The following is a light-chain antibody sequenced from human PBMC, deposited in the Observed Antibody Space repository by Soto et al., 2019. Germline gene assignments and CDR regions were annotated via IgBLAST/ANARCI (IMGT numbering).Light chain of an antibody. CDR3: QHFGGTTFT. V-gene: IGKV3-20*01. Sequence: PGEGATLSCRASQSVSSSYIAWYQPRPGQTPSLLIYGASTRATGIPDRFSGSGSGTHFTLTISRLEPGDFAVYYCQHFGGTTFTFGQGTRLEIK. CDR2: GAS. CDR1: QSVSSSY. J-gene: IGKJ5*01.